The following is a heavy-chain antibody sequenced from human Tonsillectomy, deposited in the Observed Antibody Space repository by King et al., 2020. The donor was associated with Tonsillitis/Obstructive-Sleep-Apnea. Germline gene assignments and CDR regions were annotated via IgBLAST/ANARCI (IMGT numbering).Heavy chain of an antibody. CDR1: GYTFTSNY. CDR3: ARVTKEGDWVGATRGAFDI. CDR2: INPSAGST. Sequence: VQLVQSGAEVKKPGASVKLYCKASGYTFTSNYMHWVRQAPGQGLEYMGIINPSAGSTSYTPNFQGRVTMTRDTSTSTVYMELSSLRSEDTAVYYCARVTKEGDWVGATRGAFDIWGQGTMVTVSS. D-gene: IGHD1-26*01. V-gene: IGHV1-46*01. J-gene: IGHJ3*02.